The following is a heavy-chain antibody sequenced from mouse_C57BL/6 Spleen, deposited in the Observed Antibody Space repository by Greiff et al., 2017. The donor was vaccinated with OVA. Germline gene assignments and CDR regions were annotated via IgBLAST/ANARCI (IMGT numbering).Heavy chain of an antibody. CDR3: AREHYDYGGAMDY. V-gene: IGHV5-4*01. J-gene: IGHJ4*01. D-gene: IGHD2-4*01. Sequence: VQVVESGGGLVKPGGSLKLSCAASGFTFSSYAMSWVRQTPEKRLAWVATISDGGSYTYYPDNVKGRFTISRDNAKNNLYLQMSHLKSEDTAMYYCAREHYDYGGAMDYWGQGTSVTVSS. CDR1: GFTFSSYA. CDR2: ISDGGSYT.